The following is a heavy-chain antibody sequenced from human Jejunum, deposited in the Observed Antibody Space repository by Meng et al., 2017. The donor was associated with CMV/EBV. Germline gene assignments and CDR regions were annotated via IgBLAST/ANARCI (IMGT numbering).Heavy chain of an antibody. V-gene: IGHV1-18*01. CDR2: ISTYNGNT. J-gene: IGHJ5*02. D-gene: IGHD2-2*01. CDR3: ARGEGTSYDP. Sequence: GQRVQYGAEVKKPGASGKLSCQASGYTFISYDINWVRQAPGQGLEWMGWISTYNGNTNYAQNLQGRVTMTTDTSTSTAYMELRSLRSDDTAVYYCARGEGTSYDPWGQGTLVTVSS. CDR1: GYTFISYD.